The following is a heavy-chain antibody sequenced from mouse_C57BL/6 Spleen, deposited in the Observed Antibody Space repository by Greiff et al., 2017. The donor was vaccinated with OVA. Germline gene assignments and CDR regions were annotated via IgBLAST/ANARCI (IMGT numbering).Heavy chain of an antibody. CDR1: GYTFTSYW. CDR3: ARRDYDGIYFDY. Sequence: QVHVKQPGAELVKPGASVKLSCKASGYTFTSYWMQWVKQRPGQGLEWIGEIDPSDSYTNYNQKFKGKATLTVDTSSSTAYMQLSSLTSEDSAVYYCARRDYDGIYFDYWGQGTTLTVSS. V-gene: IGHV1-50*01. CDR2: IDPSDSYT. D-gene: IGHD2-4*01. J-gene: IGHJ2*01.